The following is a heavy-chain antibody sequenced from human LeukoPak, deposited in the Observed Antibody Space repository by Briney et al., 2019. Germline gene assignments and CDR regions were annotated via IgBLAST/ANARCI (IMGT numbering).Heavy chain of an antibody. CDR3: ARAVVPAVNGYFDL. CDR2: IYYSGST. J-gene: IGHJ2*01. Sequence: PSETLSLTCTVSGGSISSYYWSWIRQPPGKGLEWIGYIYYSGSTNYNPSLKSRVTISVDTSKNQFSLKLSSVTAADTAVYYCARAVVPAVNGYFDLWGRGTLVTVSS. D-gene: IGHD2-2*01. V-gene: IGHV4-59*01. CDR1: GGSISSYY.